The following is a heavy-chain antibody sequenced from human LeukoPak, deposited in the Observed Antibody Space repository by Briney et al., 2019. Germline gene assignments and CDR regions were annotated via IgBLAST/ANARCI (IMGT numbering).Heavy chain of an antibody. CDR2: ISPNGTSM. D-gene: IGHD5-18*01. CDR3: AKGHTYGMI. J-gene: IGHJ1*01. CDR1: GFTFSDFY. V-gene: IGHV3-11*01. Sequence: GGSLRLSCAASGFTFSDFYMSWLRQTPGKGLEWVSYISPNGTSMDYADSVKSRFTISRDNAKDSLYIQMNNLGAEDTAVYYCAKGHTYGMIWGQGTLVTVSS.